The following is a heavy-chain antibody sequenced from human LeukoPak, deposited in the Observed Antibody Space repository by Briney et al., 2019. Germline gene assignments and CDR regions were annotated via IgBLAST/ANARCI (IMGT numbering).Heavy chain of an antibody. D-gene: IGHD6-19*01. Sequence: GSLRLSCAASGSTFSSYWMSWVRQPPGKGLEWIGYIYYSGSTNYNPSLKSRVTISVDTSKNQFSLKLSSVTAADAAVYYCARDGGSGWYIDAFDIWGQGTMVTVSS. CDR2: IYYSGST. V-gene: IGHV4-59*01. J-gene: IGHJ3*02. CDR3: ARDGGSGWYIDAFDI. CDR1: GSTFSSYW.